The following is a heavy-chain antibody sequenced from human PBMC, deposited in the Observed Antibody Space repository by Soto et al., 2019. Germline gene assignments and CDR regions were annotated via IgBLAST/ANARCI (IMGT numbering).Heavy chain of an antibody. D-gene: IGHD3-10*01. CDR3: ASGGN. V-gene: IGHV4-34*01. CDR1: GGSLSGYY. Sequence: QVQLQQWGAGLLKPSETLSPTCTVFGGSLSGYYWSWIRQPPGKGLEWIGEMTHTGSTNYSPSLKTRLTISSDTSKNHFSLRLSSVTAADTAVYYCASGGNWGQGTLVTVSS. CDR2: MTHTGST. J-gene: IGHJ4*02.